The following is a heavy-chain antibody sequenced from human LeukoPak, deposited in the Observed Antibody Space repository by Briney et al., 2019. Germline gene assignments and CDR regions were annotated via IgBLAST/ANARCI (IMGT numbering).Heavy chain of an antibody. V-gene: IGHV3-48*02. CDR3: ARAMRSGYDY. CDR2: ISSSSDAI. Sequence: GGSLRLSCAASGFTFSNYGMNWVRQAPGKGLEWVSYISSSSDAIYYADSVKGRFTISRDNAKNSLYLEMNSLRDEDAAVYYCARAMRSGYDYWGQGTLVTVSS. J-gene: IGHJ4*02. D-gene: IGHD5-12*01. CDR1: GFTFSNYG.